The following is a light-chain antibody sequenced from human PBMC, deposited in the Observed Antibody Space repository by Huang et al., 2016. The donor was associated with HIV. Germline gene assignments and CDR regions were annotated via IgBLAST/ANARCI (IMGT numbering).Light chain of an antibody. V-gene: IGKV1-39*01. Sequence: DIQMTQSPSSLSASVGDRFTITFLASQSISRDLNWYQQKPGKAPKLLIYAASSLQSGVPSRFSGSGSGTDFTLTISSLQPEDFATYYCQQSYSTLRYTFGQGTKLEIK. CDR3: QQSYSTLRYT. CDR1: QSISRD. CDR2: AAS. J-gene: IGKJ2*01.